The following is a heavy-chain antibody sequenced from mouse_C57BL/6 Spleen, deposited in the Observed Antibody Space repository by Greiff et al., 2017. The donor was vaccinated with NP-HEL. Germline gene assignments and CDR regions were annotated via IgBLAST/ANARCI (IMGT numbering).Heavy chain of an antibody. D-gene: IGHD1-1*01. J-gene: IGHJ3*01. V-gene: IGHV1-80*01. CDR2: IYPGDGDT. CDR3: ARRGGSRETWFAY. Sequence: QVQLQQSGAELVKPGASVKISCKASGYAFSSYWMNWVKQRPGKGLEWIGQIYPGDGDTNYNGKFKGKATLTADKSSSTAYMQLSSLTSEDSAVYCCARRGGSRETWFAYWGQGTLVTVSA. CDR1: GYAFSSYW.